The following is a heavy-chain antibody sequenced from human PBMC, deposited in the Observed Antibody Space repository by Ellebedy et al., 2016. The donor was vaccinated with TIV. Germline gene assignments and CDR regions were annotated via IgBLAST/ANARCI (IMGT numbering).Heavy chain of an antibody. CDR3: ARVDRVSHAMDV. CDR2: ISISGTTL. V-gene: IGHV3-48*01. D-gene: IGHD1-14*01. J-gene: IGHJ6*02. CDR1: GFTLSNSG. Sequence: GESLKISXAASGFTLSNSGMTWVRQAPGKGLAWVSHISISGTTLYYADSVGGRFTISRDNAKNSLYLRMNSLRADDTAMYYCARVDRVSHAMDVWGQGTPVTVSS.